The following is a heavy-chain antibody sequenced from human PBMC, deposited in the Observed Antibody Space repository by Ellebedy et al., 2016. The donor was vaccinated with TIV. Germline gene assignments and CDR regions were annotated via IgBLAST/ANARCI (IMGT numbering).Heavy chain of an antibody. Sequence: GGSLRLSCAASGFTFSSYAMSWVRQAPGKGLEWVSAISGSGGTIYYADSVKGRFTISRDNSKNTLYLQMTSLRAEDTAVYYCAKEFGSYSGSYYYYYGMDVWGQGTTVTVSS. CDR1: GFTFSSYA. CDR3: AKEFGSYSGSYYYYYGMDV. V-gene: IGHV3-23*01. D-gene: IGHD1-26*01. J-gene: IGHJ6*02. CDR2: ISGSGGTI.